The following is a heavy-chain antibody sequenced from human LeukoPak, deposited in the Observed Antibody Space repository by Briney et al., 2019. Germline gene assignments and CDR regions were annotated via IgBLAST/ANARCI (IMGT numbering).Heavy chain of an antibody. J-gene: IGHJ3*02. CDR3: ARGRAINAYCGGDCYPYAFDI. V-gene: IGHV1-8*03. Sequence: GASVKVSCKASGNTFTSYYMHWVRQATGQGLEWMGWMNPNSGNTGYAQKFQGRVTITRNTSISTAYMELSSLRSEDTAVYYCARGRAINAYCGGDCYPYAFDIWGQGTMVTVSS. CDR1: GNTFTSYY. D-gene: IGHD2-21*01. CDR2: MNPNSGNT.